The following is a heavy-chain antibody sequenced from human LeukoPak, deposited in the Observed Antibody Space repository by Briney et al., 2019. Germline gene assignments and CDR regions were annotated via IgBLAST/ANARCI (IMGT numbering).Heavy chain of an antibody. CDR3: ARGSSIAARHHRFIAEYFQH. V-gene: IGHV4-4*02. Sequence: SGTLSLTCAVSGGSISSSNWWSWVRQPPGKGLEWIGEIYHSGSTNYNPSLKSRVTISVDKSKNQFSLKLSSVTAADTAVYYCARGSSIAARHHRFIAEYFQHWGQGTLVTVSS. CDR1: GGSISSSNW. J-gene: IGHJ1*01. CDR2: IYHSGST. D-gene: IGHD6-6*01.